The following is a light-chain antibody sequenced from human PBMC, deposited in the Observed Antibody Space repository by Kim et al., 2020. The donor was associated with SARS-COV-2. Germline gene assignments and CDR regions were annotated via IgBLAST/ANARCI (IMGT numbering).Light chain of an antibody. CDR2: AGA. V-gene: IGKV3-11*01. CDR1: RSSSTY. J-gene: IGKJ4*01. CDR3: QQRGNWIT. Sequence: FVYPGERATLSCRASRSSSTYLAWYQQKPGQAPRLLIYAGAKRATGIQARSSGSRSGTVFRLTINSLEPDDTAVYYCQQRGNWITFGGGTKVA.